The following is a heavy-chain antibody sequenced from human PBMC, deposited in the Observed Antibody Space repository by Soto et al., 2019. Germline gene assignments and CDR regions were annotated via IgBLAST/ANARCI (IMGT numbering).Heavy chain of an antibody. D-gene: IGHD6-19*01. V-gene: IGHV1-46*01. CDR2: INPSGGST. Sequence: QVQLVQSGAEVKKPGASVKVSCKASGYTFTSYYMHWVRQAPGQGLEWMGIINPSGGSTSYAQKSQGRVTMTRDTSTSTVYMELSSLRSEDTAVYYCARGTLPGIAVAGTWTPDYWGQGTLVTVSS. J-gene: IGHJ4*02. CDR3: ARGTLPGIAVAGTWTPDY. CDR1: GYTFTSYY.